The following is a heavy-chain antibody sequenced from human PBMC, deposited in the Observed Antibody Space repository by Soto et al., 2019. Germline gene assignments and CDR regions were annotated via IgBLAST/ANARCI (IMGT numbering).Heavy chain of an antibody. J-gene: IGHJ6*02. D-gene: IGHD3-3*01. CDR2: MYYSGKT. CDR3: ARLGDSHGTDV. CDR1: GGSISSFY. Sequence: SETLSLTWSVAGGSISSFYWSWIRQPPGKGLEWIGYMYYSGKTNYNPSLRGRVTISVDTSKNQFSLKLSSVTAADTAVYYCARLGDSHGTDVWGQGTTVTVSS. V-gene: IGHV4-59*08.